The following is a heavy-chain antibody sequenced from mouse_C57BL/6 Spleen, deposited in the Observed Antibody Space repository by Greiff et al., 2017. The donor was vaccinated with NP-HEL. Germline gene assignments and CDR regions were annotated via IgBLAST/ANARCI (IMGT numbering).Heavy chain of an antibody. CDR2: ISYDGSN. V-gene: IGHV3-6*01. J-gene: IGHJ2*01. CDR3: ARDHGLRRGDYFDY. Sequence: EVQVVESGPGLVKPSQSLSLTCSVTGYSITSGYYWNWIRQFPGNKLEWMGYISYDGSNNYNPSLKNRISITRDTSKNQFFLKLNSVTTEDTATYYCARDHGLRRGDYFDYWGQGTTLTVSS. CDR1: GYSITSGYY. D-gene: IGHD2-4*01.